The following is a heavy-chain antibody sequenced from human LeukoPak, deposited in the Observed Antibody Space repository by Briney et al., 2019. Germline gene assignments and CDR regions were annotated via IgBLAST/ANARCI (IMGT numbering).Heavy chain of an antibody. CDR1: GGSFSGYY. D-gene: IGHD2-2*01. CDR2: INHSGST. Sequence: PSETLSLTCAVYGGSFSGYYWSWIRQPPGKGLEWIGEINHSGSTNYNPSLKSRVTISVDTSKNQFSLKLSSVTAADTAVYYCARGGGIVVIPADIWFDPWGQGTLVTVSS. J-gene: IGHJ5*02. V-gene: IGHV4-34*01. CDR3: ARGGGIVVIPADIWFDP.